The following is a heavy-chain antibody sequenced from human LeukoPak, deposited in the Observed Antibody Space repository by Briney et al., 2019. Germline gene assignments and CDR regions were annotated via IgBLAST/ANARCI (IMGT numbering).Heavy chain of an antibody. CDR1: GDSVSNSLKY. CDR3: ARLTKGRYFDYIFDY. Sequence: SETLSLTCTVSGDSVSNSLKYWGWIRQPPGKGLEWIGNTYYTGSTYSNPTLKSRVTMSVDTSKNQFSLKLSSVTAADTAVYYCARLTKGRYFDYIFDYWGKGTLLTVSS. J-gene: IGHJ4*02. D-gene: IGHD3-9*01. CDR2: TYYTGST. V-gene: IGHV4-39*01.